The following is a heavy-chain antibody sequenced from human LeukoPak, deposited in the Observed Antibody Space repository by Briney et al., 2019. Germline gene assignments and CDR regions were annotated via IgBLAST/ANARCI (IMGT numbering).Heavy chain of an antibody. CDR1: GYTFTSYY. Sequence: GASVKVSCKASGYTFTSYYMHWVRQAPGQGLEWMGIINPSAGSTSYAQKFQGRVTMTRDMSTSTVYMELSSLRSEDTAVYYCARDAGGSNYYDSSVVWFDPWGQGTLVTVSS. J-gene: IGHJ5*02. CDR3: ARDAGGSNYYDSSVVWFDP. CDR2: INPSAGST. D-gene: IGHD3-22*01. V-gene: IGHV1-46*01.